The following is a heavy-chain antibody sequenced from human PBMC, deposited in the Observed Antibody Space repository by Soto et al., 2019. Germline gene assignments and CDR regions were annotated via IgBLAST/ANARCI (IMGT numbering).Heavy chain of an antibody. CDR3: AISYGYEGDYGYYHGMDV. D-gene: IGHD5-18*01. CDR2: ISISGRTI. CDR1: GFTFSDYY. J-gene: IGHJ6*02. V-gene: IGHV3-11*01. Sequence: NPGGSLRLSCAASGFTFSDYYVTWIRQAPGKGLEWVSYISISGRTIYYADSVKGRFTVSRDNAKNSLYLQMNSLRAEDTAVYYCAISYGYEGDYGYYHGMDVWGQGTTVTVSS.